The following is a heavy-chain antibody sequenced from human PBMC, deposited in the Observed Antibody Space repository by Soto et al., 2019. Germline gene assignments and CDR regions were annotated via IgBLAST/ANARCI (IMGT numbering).Heavy chain of an antibody. CDR3: ASGAGWGFDM. D-gene: IGHD6-19*01. Sequence: EVQLVESGGGLVQPGGSLRLSCAASGFTFSSHWMAWVRQAPGKGLEWLANIKQDGSEKYYADAVKGRFTISRDNAKNSVYLQMSSLRVEDTAVYYCASGAGWGFDMWGHGTMVTVSS. J-gene: IGHJ3*02. V-gene: IGHV3-7*01. CDR1: GFTFSSHW. CDR2: IKQDGSEK.